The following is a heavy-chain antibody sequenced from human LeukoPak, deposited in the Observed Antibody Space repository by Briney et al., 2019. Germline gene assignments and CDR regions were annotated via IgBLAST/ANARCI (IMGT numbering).Heavy chain of an antibody. CDR3: ARDSLLYYAFDI. CDR1: GGSISSYY. V-gene: IGHV4-59*12. J-gene: IGHJ3*02. CDR2: IYYTGST. D-gene: IGHD3-10*01. Sequence: SETLSLTCTVSGGSISSYYWSWIRQPPGKGLEWIGYIYYTGSTFYNPSLKSRLSISVETSKNQFSLKLSSVTAADTAVYYCARDSLLYYAFDIWGHGTMVTVSS.